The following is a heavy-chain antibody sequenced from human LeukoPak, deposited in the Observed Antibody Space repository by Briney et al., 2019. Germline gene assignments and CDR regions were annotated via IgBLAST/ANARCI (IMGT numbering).Heavy chain of an antibody. CDR1: GFTFSSYD. V-gene: IGHV3-13*01. J-gene: IGHJ6*02. CDR3: ARDILGYCSGGSCYGFGYYYYYGMDV. Sequence: GGSLRLSCAASGFTFSSYDMHWVRQATGKGLEWVSAIGTAGDTYYPGSVKGRFTISRENAKNSLYLQMNSLRAEDTAVYYCARDILGYCSGGSCYGFGYYYYYGMDVWGQGTTVTVSS. CDR2: IGTAGDT. D-gene: IGHD2-15*01.